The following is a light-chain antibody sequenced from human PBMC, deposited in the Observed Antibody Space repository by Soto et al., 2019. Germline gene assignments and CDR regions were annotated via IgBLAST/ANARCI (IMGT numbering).Light chain of an antibody. J-gene: IGKJ1*01. Sequence: IVMTQSPATLSVSPGERATLSCRASQNVNNNLAWYQQKPGQATRLLIYDASTRDTGLAARISGNGSGTEFTLTISSLQSEDFAVYFCQQYNNWPRTFGQGTKVDIK. CDR3: QQYNNWPRT. CDR2: DAS. V-gene: IGKV3-15*01. CDR1: QNVNNN.